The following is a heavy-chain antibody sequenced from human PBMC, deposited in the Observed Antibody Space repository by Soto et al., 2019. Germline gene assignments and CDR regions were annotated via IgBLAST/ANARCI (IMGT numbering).Heavy chain of an antibody. CDR2: IGQDGEEK. CDR1: GFTFSSYW. D-gene: IGHD2-21*01. CDR3: ARDFAGSYNWFDP. V-gene: IGHV3-7*05. Sequence: EVLLVESGGGLVQPGGSLRLSCEAFGFTFSSYWMTWVRQAPGQGLEWVANIGQDGEEKYFLDSVRGRFIISRDNAKNSLYLQMNSLRVEDTAFYFCARDFAGSYNWFDPWGQGTLVTVSS. J-gene: IGHJ5*02.